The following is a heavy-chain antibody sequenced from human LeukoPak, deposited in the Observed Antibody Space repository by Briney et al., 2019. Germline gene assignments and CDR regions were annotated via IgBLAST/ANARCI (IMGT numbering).Heavy chain of an antibody. CDR1: GISLSTSGMC. CDR3: ARTQAYGCNSEGNYFNF. V-gene: IGHV2-70*01. J-gene: IGHJ4*02. Sequence: SGPTLVNPTQTLTVTCTFSGISLSTSGMCVSWIRQPPGKALEWLALIDWDDDEFYSTSLKTRVTISKDTSKNQVVLTMTNMDPADTPTDYYARTQAYGCNSEGNYFNFWGQGTLVTVSS. CDR2: IDWDDDE. D-gene: IGHD4-23*01.